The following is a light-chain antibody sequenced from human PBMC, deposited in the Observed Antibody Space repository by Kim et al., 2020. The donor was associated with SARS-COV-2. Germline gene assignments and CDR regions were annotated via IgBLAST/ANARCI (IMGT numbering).Light chain of an antibody. CDR2: SAS. CDR1: QGIVNN. CDR3: LQHTSYPPT. Sequence: ASVADRVTITCRASQGIVNNFLGWYQQRPGKAPKRLIYSASTLQSEVPSRFSGSGSGTEFTLTISGLQPEDFATYYCLQHTSYPPTFGQGTKLEI. V-gene: IGKV1-17*01. J-gene: IGKJ2*01.